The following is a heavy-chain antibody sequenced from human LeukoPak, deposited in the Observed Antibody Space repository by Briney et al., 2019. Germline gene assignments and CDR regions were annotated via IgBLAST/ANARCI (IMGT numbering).Heavy chain of an antibody. CDR3: ARLSPDGFDI. CDR2: SYHSGST. D-gene: IGHD2/OR15-2a*01. CDR1: GGSITSSKW. J-gene: IGHJ3*02. V-gene: IGHV4-4*02. Sequence: SGTLSLTCAVSGGSITSSKWWTWVRQPPGKGLEWIGESYHSGSTNYIPSLKSRVTISVDKSKKQFSLKLGSVTAADTAVYYCARLSPDGFDIWGQGTMVTVFS.